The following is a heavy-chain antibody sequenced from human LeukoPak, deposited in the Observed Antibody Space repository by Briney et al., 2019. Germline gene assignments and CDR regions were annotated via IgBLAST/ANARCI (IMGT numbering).Heavy chain of an antibody. CDR3: SRLEQRWSFDI. Sequence: GESLKISCKGSGYSFSSYWIGWVRQMPGKGLEWMGIIYPSDSDTSYSPSFQGQVTIPADKSISTAYLQWSSLKASYTAMYYCSRLEQRWSFDIWGQGTMVTVSS. J-gene: IGHJ3*02. D-gene: IGHD6-25*01. CDR2: IYPSDSDT. CDR1: GYSFSSYW. V-gene: IGHV5-51*01.